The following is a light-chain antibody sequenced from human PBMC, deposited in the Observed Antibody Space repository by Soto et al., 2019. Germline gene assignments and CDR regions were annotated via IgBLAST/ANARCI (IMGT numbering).Light chain of an antibody. V-gene: IGKV3-11*01. CDR2: NAS. CDR1: KSVSTF. CDR3: QQRGDWPPIT. Sequence: VVLTQSPATLSLSPGERAVLSCRASKSVSTFLAWFQQKPGQPPRLLIYNASNRTTGIPARFSGSGSGTDFTLTISSLEPEDFAVYYCQQRGDWPPITFGQGTRLEIK. J-gene: IGKJ5*01.